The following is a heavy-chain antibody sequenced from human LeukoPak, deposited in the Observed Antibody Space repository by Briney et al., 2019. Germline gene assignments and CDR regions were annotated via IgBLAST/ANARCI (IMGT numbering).Heavy chain of an antibody. V-gene: IGHV4-39*07. CDR2: IYYSGST. Sequence: KSSETLSLTCTVSGGSISSSSYYWGWLRQPPGKGLEWIGSIYYSGSTNYNPSLKSRFTISVDTSKNQFSLKLSSVTAADTAVYYCARARGYYGSGPPLNYYMDVWGKGTTVTISS. CDR1: GGSISSSSYY. CDR3: ARARGYYGSGPPLNYYMDV. J-gene: IGHJ6*03. D-gene: IGHD3-10*01.